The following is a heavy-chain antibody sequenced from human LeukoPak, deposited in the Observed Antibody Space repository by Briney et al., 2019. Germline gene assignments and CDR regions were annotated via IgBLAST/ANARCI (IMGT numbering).Heavy chain of an antibody. CDR1: EFSFSSYW. CDR3: TRVELRGGFNWFDP. J-gene: IGHJ5*02. Sequence: PGGSLRLSCAASEFSFSSYWMHWVRQAPGKGLVWVSRINSDGRSALYADSVKGRFTISRDNAKNTLYLQMNSLRAEDTAVYYCTRVELRGGFNWFDPWGQGTLDTVSS. CDR2: INSDGRSA. V-gene: IGHV3-74*03. D-gene: IGHD3-3*01.